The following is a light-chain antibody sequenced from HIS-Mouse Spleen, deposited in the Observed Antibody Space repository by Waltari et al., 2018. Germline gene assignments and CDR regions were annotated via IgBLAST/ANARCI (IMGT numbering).Light chain of an antibody. CDR3: QPWNSSSVV. Sequence: SYELTQPPSVSVSPGQTASITCSGDKLGDKYACWYQQKPGQSPVLVIYQDSKRPSGIPERFSGSNSGNTDTLTISGPTARDEATDYCQPWNSSSVVFGGGTKLTVL. CDR1: KLGDKY. V-gene: IGLV3-1*01. CDR2: QDS. J-gene: IGLJ2*01.